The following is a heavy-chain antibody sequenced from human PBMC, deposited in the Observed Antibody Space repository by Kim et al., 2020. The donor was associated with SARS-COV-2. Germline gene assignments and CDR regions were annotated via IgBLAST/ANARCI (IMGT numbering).Heavy chain of an antibody. CDR1: GFTFSSYA. V-gene: IGHV3-23*01. CDR2: VSGSGGST. J-gene: IGHJ1*01. CDR3: AKDQEAYGLWYFQH. Sequence: LSLTCAASGFTFSSYAMSWVRQAPGKGLEWVSAVSGSGGSTYYADSVKGRFTISRDNSKNTLYLQMSSLRVEDTAVYFCAKDQEAYGLWYFQHWGQGALLTVSS. D-gene: IGHD4-17*01.